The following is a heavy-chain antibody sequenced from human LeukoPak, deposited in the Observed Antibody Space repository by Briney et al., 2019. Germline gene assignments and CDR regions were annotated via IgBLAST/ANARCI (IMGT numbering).Heavy chain of an antibody. CDR3: SSGRYSNYFDY. V-gene: IGHV3-11*06. CDR1: GFTFSDYY. D-gene: IGHD4-11*01. J-gene: IGHJ4*02. Sequence: PGGSLRLSCAASGFTFSDYYMSWIRQAPGKGLEWVSYISSSSSYTNYADSVKGRFTIPRDNAKNSLYLQMNSLRAEDTAVYYCSSGRYSNYFDYWGQGTLVTVSS. CDR2: ISSSSSYT.